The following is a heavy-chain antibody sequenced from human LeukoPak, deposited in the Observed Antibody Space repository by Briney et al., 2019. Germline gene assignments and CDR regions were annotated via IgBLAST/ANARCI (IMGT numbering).Heavy chain of an antibody. CDR1: GGTFSSYA. J-gene: IGHJ6*02. D-gene: IGHD2-2*02. V-gene: IGHV1-69*13. CDR2: IIPIFGTA. CDR3: ARAPAGRYCSSTSCYSRGYYYYGMDV. Sequence: GASVKVSCKASGGTFSSYAISWVRQAPGQGLEWMGGIIPIFGTANYAQKFQGRVTITADGSTSTAYMELSSLRSEDTAEYYCARAPAGRYCSSTSCYSRGYYYYGMDVWGQGTTVTVSS.